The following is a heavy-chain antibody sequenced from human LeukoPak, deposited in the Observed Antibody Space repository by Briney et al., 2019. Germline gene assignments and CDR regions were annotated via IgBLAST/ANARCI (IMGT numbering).Heavy chain of an antibody. CDR3: AREQYYYDSSGSGYYFDY. J-gene: IGHJ4*02. Sequence: ASVKVSCKASGCTFTSYGISWVRQAPGQGLEWMGWISAYNGNTNYAQKLQGRVTMTTDTSTSTAYMELRSLRSDDTAVYYCAREQYYYDSSGSGYYFDYWGQGTLVTVSS. CDR1: GCTFTSYG. V-gene: IGHV1-18*01. D-gene: IGHD3-22*01. CDR2: ISAYNGNT.